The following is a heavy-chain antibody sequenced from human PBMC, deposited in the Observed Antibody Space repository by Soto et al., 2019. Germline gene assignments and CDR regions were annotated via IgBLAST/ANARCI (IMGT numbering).Heavy chain of an antibody. CDR1: GFTFSSYA. V-gene: IGHV3-30-3*01. D-gene: IGHD3-3*01. J-gene: IGHJ6*02. CDR2: ISYDGSNK. CDR3: ARDSGITIFGAYYYGMDV. Sequence: QVQLVESGGGVVQPGRSLRLSCAASGFTFSSYAMHWVRQAPGKGLEWVAVISYDGSNKYYADSVKGRFTISRDNSKNTLYLQMNSLRAEDTAVYYCARDSGITIFGAYYYGMDVWGQGTTVTVSS.